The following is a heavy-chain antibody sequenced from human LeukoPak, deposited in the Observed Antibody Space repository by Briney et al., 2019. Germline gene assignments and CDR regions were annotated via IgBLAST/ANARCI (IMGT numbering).Heavy chain of an antibody. J-gene: IGHJ4*02. CDR2: IYYSGST. Sequence: SETLSLTCAVYGGSFSGYYWSWIRQPPVKGLEWIGYIYYSGSTYYNPSLKSRVTISVDTSKNQFSLKLSSVTAADTAVYYCARDSMGLFDYWGQGTLVTVSS. CDR3: ARDSMGLFDY. CDR1: GGSFSGYY. V-gene: IGHV4-34*09. D-gene: IGHD3-16*01.